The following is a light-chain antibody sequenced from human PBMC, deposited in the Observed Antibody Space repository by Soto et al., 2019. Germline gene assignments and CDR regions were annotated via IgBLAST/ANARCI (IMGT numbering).Light chain of an antibody. CDR3: SAYTVSRTYV. V-gene: IGLV2-14*03. Sequence: QSALTQPASVSGSPGQSITISCTGTSSDVGAYHFVSWHQQHPGKAPKLMIYNVYDRPSGISYRFSGSKSGNTASLTISGLQGEDEADYYCSAYTVSRTYVFGTGTKRTVL. CDR2: NVY. CDR1: SSDVGAYHF. J-gene: IGLJ1*01.